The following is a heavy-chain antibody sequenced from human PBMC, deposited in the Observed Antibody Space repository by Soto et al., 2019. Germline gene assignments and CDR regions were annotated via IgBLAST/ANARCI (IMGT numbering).Heavy chain of an antibody. CDR3: ARGGITIFGVAAEDGSDV. Sequence: SGTLSLTCTVSGGSIGSYYWSWIRQPPGKGLEWIGYIYYSGSTNYNPSLKSRVTISVDTSKNQFSLKLSSVTAADTAVYYCARGGITIFGVAAEDGSDVWGQGNTVTV. CDR2: IYYSGST. D-gene: IGHD3-3*01. J-gene: IGHJ6*02. CDR1: GGSIGSYY. V-gene: IGHV4-59*01.